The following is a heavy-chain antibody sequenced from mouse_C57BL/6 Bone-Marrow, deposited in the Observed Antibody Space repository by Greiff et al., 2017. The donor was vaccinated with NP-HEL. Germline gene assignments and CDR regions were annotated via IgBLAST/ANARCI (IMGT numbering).Heavy chain of an antibody. CDR3: ARSFYYYGSSYDD. Sequence: EVKLVESGGGLVQPGGSLSLSCAASGFTFTDYYMSWVRQPPGKALEWLGFIRNKANGYTTEYSASVKGRFTISRDNSQSILYLQMNALRAEDSATYYCARSFYYYGSSYDDWGQGTTLTVSS. CDR2: IRNKANGYTT. V-gene: IGHV7-3*01. D-gene: IGHD1-1*01. J-gene: IGHJ2*01. CDR1: GFTFTDYY.